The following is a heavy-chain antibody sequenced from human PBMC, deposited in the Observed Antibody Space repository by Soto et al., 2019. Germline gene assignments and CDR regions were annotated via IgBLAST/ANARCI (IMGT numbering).Heavy chain of an antibody. J-gene: IGHJ4*02. CDR1: GFTFSSYA. D-gene: IGHD6-6*01. V-gene: IGHV3-23*01. Sequence: EVPLLESGGGLVQPGGSLTLSCATSGFTFSSYAMVWVRQAAEKGLEWVTSISNNGDTAYYADSVKGRFTISTGNSENALYLQMNGLRAAETSLYFCVKSLVFIGAIVALLDSWGQGTQVTVS. CDR3: VKSLVFIGAIVALLDS. CDR2: ISNNGDTA.